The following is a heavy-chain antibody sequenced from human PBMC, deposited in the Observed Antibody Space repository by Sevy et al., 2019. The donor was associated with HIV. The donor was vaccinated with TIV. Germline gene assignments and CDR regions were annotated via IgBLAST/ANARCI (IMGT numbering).Heavy chain of an antibody. CDR1: GLSFRSYE. CDR2: MSTRGGTI. Sequence: GGSLRLSCAASGLSFRSYELNWVRQAPGKGLQWISYMSTRGGTILYADSVKGRFTISRDNAKNSVFLQMNSLRAEDTAVYFCATSRRDYYNYYFDYWGHGTLVTVSS. CDR3: ATSRRDYYNYYFDY. V-gene: IGHV3-48*03. J-gene: IGHJ4*01. D-gene: IGHD3-22*01.